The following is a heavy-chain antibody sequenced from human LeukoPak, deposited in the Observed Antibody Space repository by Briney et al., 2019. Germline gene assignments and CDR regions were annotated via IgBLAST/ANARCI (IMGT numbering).Heavy chain of an antibody. CDR2: IYYSGST. J-gene: IGHJ3*02. CDR1: GGSISSYY. D-gene: IGHD3-10*01. CDR3: ARVRGARGAFDI. V-gene: IGHV4-59*01. Sequence: SETLSLTCTVSGGSISSYYWSWIRQPPWKGLEWIGYIYYSGSTNYNPSLKSRVTISVDTSKNQFSLKLSSVTAADTAVYYCARVRGARGAFDIWGQGTMVTVSS.